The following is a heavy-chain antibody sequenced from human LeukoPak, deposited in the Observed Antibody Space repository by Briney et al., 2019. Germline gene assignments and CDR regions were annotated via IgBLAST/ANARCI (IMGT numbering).Heavy chain of an antibody. D-gene: IGHD1-1*01. CDR3: ARHAVEAASRWFDP. V-gene: IGHV4-39*01. J-gene: IGHJ5*02. CDR2: IYYSGST. CDR1: GDSMSSSHYC. Sequence: SDTLSLTCTVSGDSMSSSHYCWGWIRQPPGKGLEWIGSIYYSGSTYYNPSLKSRVTMSVDTSKKQFSLKLSSVTAADTAVYYCARHAVEAASRWFDPWGQGTLVTVSS.